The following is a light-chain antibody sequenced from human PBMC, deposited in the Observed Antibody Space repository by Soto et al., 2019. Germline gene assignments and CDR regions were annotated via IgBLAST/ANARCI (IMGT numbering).Light chain of an antibody. V-gene: IGKV3-20*01. CDR1: QSVSSSY. CDR2: GAS. Sequence: VLTQSPGTLSLSPGASAPLSCRASQSVSSSYLAWYPQKPGQAPRLLIYGASSRATGIPDRFSGSGSGTDFTLTINRLEPEDFALYYCQQYGSSPPTFGQGTKVDI. CDR3: QQYGSSPPT. J-gene: IGKJ1*01.